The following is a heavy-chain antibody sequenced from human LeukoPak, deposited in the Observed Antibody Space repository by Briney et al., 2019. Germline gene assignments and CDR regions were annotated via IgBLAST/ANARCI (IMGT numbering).Heavy chain of an antibody. J-gene: IGHJ4*02. CDR2: ISSSSSYI. CDR3: AREYFKVRGRLSYYFDY. Sequence: GGSLRLSCAASGFTFSSYNMNWVRQAPGKGLEWVSSISSSSSYIYYADSVKGRFTISRDNAKNSLYLQMNSLRAEDTAVYYCAREYFKVRGRLSYYFDYWGQGTLVTVSS. CDR1: GFTFSSYN. V-gene: IGHV3-21*01. D-gene: IGHD3-9*01.